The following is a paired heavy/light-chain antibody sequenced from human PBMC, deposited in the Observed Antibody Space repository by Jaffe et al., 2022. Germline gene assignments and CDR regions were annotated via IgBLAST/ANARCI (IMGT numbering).Heavy chain of an antibody. V-gene: IGHV3-21*01. CDR2: ISSISHYI. D-gene: IGHD6-6*01. CDR1: GFTFSSYT. CDR3: AREGGLYSTSSLDYFDY. J-gene: IGHJ4*02. Sequence: EVQLVESGGGLVKPGGSLRLSCAASGFTFSSYTMNWVRQAPGKGLEWVSSISSISHYIYYADSVKGRFTISRDNAENSLYLQVNSLRAEDTALYYCAREGGLYSTSSLDYFDYWGQGTLVTVSS.
Light chain of an antibody. Sequence: QSVLTQPPSASGTPGQRVTISCSGSSSNIGSNTVNWYQQLPGTAPKLLIYSYKQRPSGVPERFSGSKSGTSASLAISGLQSEDEADYYCATWDDSLNGWVFGGGTKLTVL. CDR2: SYK. CDR3: ATWDDSLNGWV. CDR1: SSNIGSNT. V-gene: IGLV1-44*01. J-gene: IGLJ3*02.